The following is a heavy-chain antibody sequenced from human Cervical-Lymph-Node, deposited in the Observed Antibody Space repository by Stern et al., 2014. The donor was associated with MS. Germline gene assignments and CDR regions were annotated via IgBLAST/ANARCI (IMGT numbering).Heavy chain of an antibody. CDR3: AKGPAAMGGWRYYGMDV. CDR2: ISFDASKK. D-gene: IGHD2-2*01. CDR1: GFTFGSYG. V-gene: IGHV3-30*18. J-gene: IGHJ6*02. Sequence: MQLVESGGGVVQPGRSLRLSCAASGFTFGSYGMHWVRQAPGKGLEWVAVISFDASKKDYADSVKGRLTISRDNIKNTLYLQMSSLRVEDTAVYYCAKGPAAMGGWRYYGMDVWGQGTTVTVSS.